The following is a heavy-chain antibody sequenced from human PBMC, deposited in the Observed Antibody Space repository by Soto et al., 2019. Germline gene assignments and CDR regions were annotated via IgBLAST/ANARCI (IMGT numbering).Heavy chain of an antibody. V-gene: IGHV3-23*01. D-gene: IGHD3-9*01. CDR1: GFTFSSYA. CDR2: ISGSGGST. J-gene: IGHJ4*02. CDR3: AKGGVDILTGYYRY. Sequence: VGSLRLSRAASGFTFSSYAMSWVRQAPGKGLEWVSAISGSGGSTYYADSVKGRFTISRDNSKNTLYLQMNSLRAEDTAVYYCAKGGVDILTGYYRYWGQGTLVTVSS.